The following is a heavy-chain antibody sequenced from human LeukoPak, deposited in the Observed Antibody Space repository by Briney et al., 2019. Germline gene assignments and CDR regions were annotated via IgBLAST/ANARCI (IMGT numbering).Heavy chain of an antibody. CDR3: ARDRGLYSSSWYAPYYFDY. CDR1: GGSISSGGYY. J-gene: IGHJ4*02. D-gene: IGHD6-13*01. Sequence: PSETLSLTCTVSGGSISSGGYYWSWIRQHPGKGLEWIGYIYYSGSTYYNPSLKSRVTISVDTSKNQFSLKLSSVTAADTAVYYCARDRGLYSSSWYAPYYFDYWGQGTLVTVSS. V-gene: IGHV4-31*03. CDR2: IYYSGST.